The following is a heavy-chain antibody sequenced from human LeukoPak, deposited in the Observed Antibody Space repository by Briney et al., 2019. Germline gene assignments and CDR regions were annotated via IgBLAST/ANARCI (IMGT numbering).Heavy chain of an antibody. V-gene: IGHV4-39*01. CDR2: IYHSWNT. Sequence: SETLSLTCTVSGDSISSSNYFWGWIRQPPGKGLEWVGNIYHSWNTFYNPSLKSRVTISADTSKNQFSLKLTFVTVADTAVYYCARQLYCSATVWGQGTTVIVSS. CDR1: GDSISSSNYF. D-gene: IGHD6-25*01. CDR3: ARQLYCSATV. J-gene: IGHJ6*02.